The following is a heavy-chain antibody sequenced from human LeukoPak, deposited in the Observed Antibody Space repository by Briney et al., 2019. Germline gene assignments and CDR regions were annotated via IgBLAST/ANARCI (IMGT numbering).Heavy chain of an antibody. Sequence: SVKVSCKASGGTFSSYAISWVRQAPGQGLEWMGGIIPIFGTANYAQKFQGRVTITADKSTSTAYMELSSLRSEDTAVYYCARGPRSGYYSYYYYYMDVWGKGTTVTVSS. D-gene: IGHD3-3*01. CDR1: GGTFSSYA. CDR3: ARGPRSGYYSYYYYYMDV. J-gene: IGHJ6*03. CDR2: IIPIFGTA. V-gene: IGHV1-69*06.